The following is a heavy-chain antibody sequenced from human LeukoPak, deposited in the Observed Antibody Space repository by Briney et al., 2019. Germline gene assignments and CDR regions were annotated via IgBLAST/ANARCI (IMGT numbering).Heavy chain of an antibody. CDR2: IIPIFGTA. J-gene: IGHJ6*03. CDR1: GGTFSSYA. D-gene: IGHD3-22*01. V-gene: IGHV1-69*13. Sequence: GASVKVSCKASGGTFSSYAISWVRQAPGQGLEWMGGIIPIFGTANYAQKFQGRVTITADESTSTAYMELSSLRSEDTAVYYCARAPYYYDSSGYRPYYYYYMDVWGKGTTVTISS. CDR3: ARAPYYYDSSGYRPYYYYYMDV.